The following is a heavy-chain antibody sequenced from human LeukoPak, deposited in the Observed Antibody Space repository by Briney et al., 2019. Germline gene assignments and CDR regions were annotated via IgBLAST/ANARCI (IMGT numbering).Heavy chain of an antibody. CDR3: ATATRDHS. V-gene: IGHV3-53*01. CDR2: IYSGGNT. D-gene: IGHD1-1*01. J-gene: IGHJ4*02. CDR1: GFTVSRNC. Sequence: PGGSLRLSCAASGFTVSRNCMSWVRQAPGKGLEWVSVIYSGGNTYYADSVKGRFTISRDDSKNTLYLQMNSLKAEDTAVYYCATATRDHSWGQGTLVTVSS.